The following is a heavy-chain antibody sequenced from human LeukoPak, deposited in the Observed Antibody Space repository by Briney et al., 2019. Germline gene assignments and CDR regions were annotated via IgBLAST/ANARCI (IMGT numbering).Heavy chain of an antibody. CDR1: GFTFSSYW. V-gene: IGHV3-53*01. J-gene: IGHJ4*02. D-gene: IGHD4-17*01. CDR3: ARGYGDYPYYFDY. Sequence: GGSLRLSCAASGFTFSSYWMSWVRQAPGKGLEWVSVIYSGGSTYYADSVKGRFTISRDNSKNTLYLQMNSLRAEDTAVYYCARGYGDYPYYFDYWGQGTLVTVSS. CDR2: IYSGGST.